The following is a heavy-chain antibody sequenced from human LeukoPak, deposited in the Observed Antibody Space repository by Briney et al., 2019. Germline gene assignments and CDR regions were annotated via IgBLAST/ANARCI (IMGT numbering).Heavy chain of an antibody. J-gene: IGHJ4*02. D-gene: IGHD6-13*01. V-gene: IGHV4-39*01. CDR1: GGSISSSSYD. CDR2: IYYSGST. CDR3: ARAIAGGYSSSWYMDC. Sequence: SGTLSLTCTVSGGSISSSSYDWGWIRQPPGKGLEWIGSIYYSGSTYYNPSLKSRVTISVDTSKNQFSLKLSSVTAADTAVYYCARAIAGGYSSSWYMDCWGQGTLVTVSS.